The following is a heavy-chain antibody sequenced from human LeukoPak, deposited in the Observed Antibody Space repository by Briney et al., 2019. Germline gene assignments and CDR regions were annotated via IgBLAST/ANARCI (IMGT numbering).Heavy chain of an antibody. CDR1: GFTFSGFI. Sequence: GGSLRLSCAASGFTFSGFIIHWVRQAPGKGLEWIGRVTSKTNSYATAYAASVKGRFTVSRDDSKKTEYLQMNSLKTEDTAVYYCAAGITLVRGGTFDIWGQGTMVIVSS. CDR2: VTSKTNSYAT. CDR3: AAGITLVRGGTFDI. V-gene: IGHV3-73*01. J-gene: IGHJ3*02. D-gene: IGHD3-10*01.